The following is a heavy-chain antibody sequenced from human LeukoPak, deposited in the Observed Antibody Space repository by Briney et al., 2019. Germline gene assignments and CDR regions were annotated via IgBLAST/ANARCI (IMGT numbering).Heavy chain of an antibody. Sequence: GGSLRLSCAASGFTFSDAWMSWVRQAPGKGLEWVGRVKSKTDGGTTDYAAPVKGRFTISRDDSKTTVYVQMNSLRTEDTAVYYCATLRRGYWGQGTLVTVSS. CDR2: VKSKTDGGTT. CDR1: GFTFSDAW. CDR3: ATLRRGY. J-gene: IGHJ4*02. V-gene: IGHV3-15*01.